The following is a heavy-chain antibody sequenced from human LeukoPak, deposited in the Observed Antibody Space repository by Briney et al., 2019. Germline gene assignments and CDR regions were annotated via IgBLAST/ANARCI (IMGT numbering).Heavy chain of an antibody. J-gene: IGHJ5*02. V-gene: IGHV3-23*01. D-gene: IGHD2-15*01. Sequence: GGSLRLSCAASGFTFSDYAMDWVRQALGRGLEWVSTISYSGGNTYYAYPVKGRFTISRDNSKNTLYLQMNSLRAEDTAIYYCAKARYCSGGTCPEWFDPWGQGTLVTVSS. CDR2: ISYSGGNT. CDR3: AKARYCSGGTCPEWFDP. CDR1: GFTFSDYA.